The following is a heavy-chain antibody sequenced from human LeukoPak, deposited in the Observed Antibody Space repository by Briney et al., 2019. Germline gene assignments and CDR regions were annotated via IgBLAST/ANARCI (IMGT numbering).Heavy chain of an antibody. J-gene: IGHJ6*03. Sequence: PGGSLRLSCTASGLTFIRYGMHWVRQAPGKGLEWVAFIRNDGTDRYYADSVQGRFTISRDSSKNTLFLQMKSLRADDTAVYYCARGVLRGLDYFYMDVWGNGTTVTVSS. V-gene: IGHV3-30*02. CDR3: ARGVLRGLDYFYMDV. CDR2: IRNDGTDR. CDR1: GLTFIRYG. D-gene: IGHD2-8*01.